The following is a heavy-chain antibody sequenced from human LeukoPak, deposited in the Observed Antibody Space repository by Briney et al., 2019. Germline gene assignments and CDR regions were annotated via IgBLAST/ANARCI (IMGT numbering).Heavy chain of an antibody. Sequence: GGSLRLSCTASGFTFSSFGMNWVRQAPGEGLEWVSFIGTNSRTTYYGDSVKGRFTISRDNAKNSLYLQMDSLRAEDTAVYYCAKDFLIDPLWGQGTLVTVSS. CDR2: IGTNSRTT. CDR1: GFTFSSFG. V-gene: IGHV3-48*01. J-gene: IGHJ4*02. CDR3: AKDFLIDPL. D-gene: IGHD2-21*01.